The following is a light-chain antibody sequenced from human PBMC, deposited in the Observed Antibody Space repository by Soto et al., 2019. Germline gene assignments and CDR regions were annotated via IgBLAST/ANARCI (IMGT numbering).Light chain of an antibody. CDR1: QSVSSSY. J-gene: IGKJ4*01. CDR2: GAS. CDR3: HQYDSSPLT. V-gene: IGKV3-20*01. Sequence: EIVLTQSPGTLSLSPGERATLSCRASQSVSSSYLAWYHPKPGQAPWLLTYGASSRATGIPDRFSGSGSGTDFPLTISRLEPEDVAVYYCHQYDSSPLTFGGGTKVEIK.